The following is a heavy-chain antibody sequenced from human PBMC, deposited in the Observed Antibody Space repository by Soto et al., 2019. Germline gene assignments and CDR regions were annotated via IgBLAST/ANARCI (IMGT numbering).Heavy chain of an antibody. CDR1: GYTFTSYG. CDR2: ISAYNGNT. V-gene: IGHV1-18*04. J-gene: IGHJ6*02. Sequence: QVQLVQSGAEGKKPGASVKVSCKASGYTFTSYGISWVRQAPGQGLEWMGWISAYNGNTNYAQKLQGRVTMTTDTSTSTAYMELRSLRSDDTAVYYCARVGYYDSSGYYTRYGMDVWGQGTTVTVSS. CDR3: ARVGYYDSSGYYTRYGMDV. D-gene: IGHD3-22*01.